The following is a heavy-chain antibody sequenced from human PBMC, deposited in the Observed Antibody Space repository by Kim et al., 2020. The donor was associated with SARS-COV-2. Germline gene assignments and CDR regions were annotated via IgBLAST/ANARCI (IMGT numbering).Heavy chain of an antibody. Sequence: GGSLRLSCAASGFTFSSYWMHWVRQAPGKGLLWVSRIDSDGSTTDYADSVKGRFTISRDNAKNMLHLQMNSLRAEDTAVYYCARGYLDDGGNEYWGQETLVTVSS. D-gene: IGHD4-17*01. CDR3: ARGYLDDGGNEY. V-gene: IGHV3-74*01. CDR1: GFTFSSYW. CDR2: IDSDGSTT. J-gene: IGHJ4*02.